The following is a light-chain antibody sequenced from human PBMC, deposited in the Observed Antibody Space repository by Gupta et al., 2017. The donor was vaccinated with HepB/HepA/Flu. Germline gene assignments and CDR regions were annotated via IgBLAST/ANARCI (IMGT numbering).Light chain of an antibody. CDR2: GAS. CDR1: QSVNSN. V-gene: IGKV3-15*01. Sequence: IVMTQSPATLSVSPGERATLSCRASQSVNSNLAWYQQKPGQAPRLLIHGASTRATGIPARFSGSGSGTEFTLTISSLQSEDFAVYYCQQYNNWPRTFGQGTKVEIK. J-gene: IGKJ1*01. CDR3: QQYNNWPRT.